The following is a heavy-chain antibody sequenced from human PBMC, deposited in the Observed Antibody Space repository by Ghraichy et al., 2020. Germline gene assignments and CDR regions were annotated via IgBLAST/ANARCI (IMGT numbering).Heavy chain of an antibody. CDR1: GFTFSSYW. V-gene: IGHV3-7*03. CDR3: ARAYSSSWSRYDTYYYYGMDV. CDR2: IKQDGSEK. D-gene: IGHD6-13*01. Sequence: GESLNISCAASGFTFSSYWMSWVRQAPGKGLEWVANIKQDGSEKYYVDSVKGRFTISRDNAKNSLYLQMNSLRAEDTAVYYCARAYSSSWSRYDTYYYYGMDVWGQWTTVTVSS. J-gene: IGHJ6*02.